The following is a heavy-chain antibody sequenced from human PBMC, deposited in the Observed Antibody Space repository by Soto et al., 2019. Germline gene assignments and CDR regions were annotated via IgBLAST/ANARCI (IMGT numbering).Heavy chain of an antibody. Sequence: QVQLVESGGSVVQPGRSLRLSCAVSGFTLSSHAMHWVRQAPGKGLEWVALILSDGSNKYYADSVKGRFTTSRDNSKNTMYLQMNSLSVQDTAVYYCARDDEGGSDCDLGYWGQGALVTVSS. CDR1: GFTLSSHA. V-gene: IGHV3-30*14. J-gene: IGHJ4*02. CDR2: ILSDGSNK. D-gene: IGHD1-26*01. CDR3: ARDDEGGSDCDLGY.